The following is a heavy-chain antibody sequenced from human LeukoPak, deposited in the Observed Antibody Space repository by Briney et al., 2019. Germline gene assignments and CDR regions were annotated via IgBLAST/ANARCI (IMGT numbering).Heavy chain of an antibody. V-gene: IGHV4-61*02. CDR2: IYTSGST. CDR3: ARGGYSGYDHFDY. Sequence: PSETLSLTCTVSGGSISSGSYYWSWIRQPAGKGLEWIGRIYTSGSTNYNPSLKSRVTISVDTSKNQFSLKLSSVTAADTAVYYCARGGYSGYDHFDYWGQGTLVTVSS. J-gene: IGHJ4*02. D-gene: IGHD5-12*01. CDR1: GGSISSGSYY.